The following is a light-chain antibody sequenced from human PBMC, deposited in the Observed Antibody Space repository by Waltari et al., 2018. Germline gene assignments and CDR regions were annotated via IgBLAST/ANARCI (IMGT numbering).Light chain of an antibody. J-gene: IGKJ4*01. Sequence: EIVLTQSPATLSLSPGERATLSCRASQSVSSYLAWYQQKPGQAPRRLVYDASNRATGIPARFSGSGSVTDFTLTISSLEPEDFAVYYCQQRSNWRLTFGGGTKVEIK. CDR3: QQRSNWRLT. CDR2: DAS. V-gene: IGKV3-11*01. CDR1: QSVSSY.